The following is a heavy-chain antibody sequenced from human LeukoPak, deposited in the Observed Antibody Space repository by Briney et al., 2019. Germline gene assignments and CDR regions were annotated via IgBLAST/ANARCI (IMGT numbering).Heavy chain of an antibody. Sequence: SVKVSCKASVGTFSSYAISWVRQAPGQGLEWMGRIIPILGIANYAQKFQGRVTITADKSTSTAYMELSSLRSEDTAVYYCARAPGSPSGAFDIWGQGTMVTVSS. J-gene: IGHJ3*02. D-gene: IGHD6-25*01. CDR3: ARAPGSPSGAFDI. V-gene: IGHV1-69*04. CDR2: IIPILGIA. CDR1: VGTFSSYA.